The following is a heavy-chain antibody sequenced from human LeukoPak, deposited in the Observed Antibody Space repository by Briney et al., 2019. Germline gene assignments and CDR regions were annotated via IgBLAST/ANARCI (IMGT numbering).Heavy chain of an antibody. CDR2: VYHTGAT. V-gene: IGHV4-38-2*02. CDR1: GYPISSGYF. J-gene: IGHJ5*02. CDR3: ARDLGLTISANWFDP. D-gene: IGHD3-3*01. Sequence: PSETLSLTCGVSGYPISSGYFWVWIRQPPGKGLEWIGSVYHTGATYYNPSLRSPVTISVDTSKNQFSLELNSVTAADTAVYYCARDLGLTISANWFDPWGQGTLVTVSS.